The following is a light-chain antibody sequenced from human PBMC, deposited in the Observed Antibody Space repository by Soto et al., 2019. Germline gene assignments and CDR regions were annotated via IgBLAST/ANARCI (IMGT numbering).Light chain of an antibody. V-gene: IGKV3-15*01. Sequence: EIVMTQSPATLSVSPGEGATLSCRASQSVSHNLVWYQQKPGQAPRLLIYGASTRATGIPTRFSGSGSGTEFTLTISSLQSEDFAVYYCEQYNSWPPLYTFGQGTKLEIK. J-gene: IGKJ2*01. CDR2: GAS. CDR1: QSVSHN. CDR3: EQYNSWPPLYT.